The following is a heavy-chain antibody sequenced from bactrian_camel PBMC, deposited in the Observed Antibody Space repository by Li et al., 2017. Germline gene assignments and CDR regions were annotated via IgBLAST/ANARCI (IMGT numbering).Heavy chain of an antibody. CDR1: SVTSNTNC. D-gene: IGHD3*01. CDR3: AAERLSPPRCYEASWSAREPGGY. Sequence: VQLVESGGGSVQAGGSLKLSCAYSSVTSNTNCMAWFRQAPGKEREGVASIHTTILSTYYADSVKGRFTISHDHDKNTLYLEMNSLKPEDTAMYYCAAERLSPPRCYEASWSAREPGGYWGQGTQVTVS. V-gene: IGHV3S1*01. CDR2: IHTTILST. J-gene: IGHJ4*01.